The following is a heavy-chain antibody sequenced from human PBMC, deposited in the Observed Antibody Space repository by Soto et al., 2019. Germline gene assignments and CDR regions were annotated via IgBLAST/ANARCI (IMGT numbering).Heavy chain of an antibody. CDR1: GYTFTSYG. V-gene: IGHV1-18*01. CDR2: ISAYNGNT. J-gene: IGHJ6*02. Sequence: ASVKVSCKASGYTFTSYGISWVRQAPGQGLEWMGWISAYNGNTNYAQKLQGRVTMTTDTSTSTAYMELRSLRAEDTAVYYCARDWGEGGSYYYGMDVWGQGTTVTVSS. CDR3: ARDWGEGGSYYYGMDV. D-gene: IGHD3-16*01.